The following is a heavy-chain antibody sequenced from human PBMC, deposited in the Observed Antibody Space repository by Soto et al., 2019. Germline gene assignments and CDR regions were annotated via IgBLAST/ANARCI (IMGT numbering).Heavy chain of an antibody. CDR2: INPTGGST. V-gene: IGHV1-46*01. CDR1: GYGFTTYY. CDR3: ARDLAAGDL. Sequence: QAHLVQSGAEVRKPGASGKVSCKTSGYGFTTYYIHWVRQAPGHGLEWMAIINPTGGSTNYAQKFRGRITLTMDTSTSTVYMELSSLRSEDTAVYYCARDLAAGDLWGQGTLVTVSS. D-gene: IGHD2-21*01. J-gene: IGHJ4*02.